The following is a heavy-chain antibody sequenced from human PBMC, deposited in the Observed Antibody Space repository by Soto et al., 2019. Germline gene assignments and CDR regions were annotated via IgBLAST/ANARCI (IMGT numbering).Heavy chain of an antibody. CDR2: IYYSGST. V-gene: IGHV4-31*03. J-gene: IGHJ4*02. Sequence: SETLSLTCTVSGGSISSGGYYWSWIRQHPGKGLEWIGYIYYSGSTYYNPSLKSRVTISVDTSKNQFSLKLSSVTAADTAVYYCARGPYSSGWYLSIFDYWAREPWSPSPQ. CDR1: GGSISSGGYY. CDR3: ARGPYSSGWYLSIFDY. D-gene: IGHD6-19*01.